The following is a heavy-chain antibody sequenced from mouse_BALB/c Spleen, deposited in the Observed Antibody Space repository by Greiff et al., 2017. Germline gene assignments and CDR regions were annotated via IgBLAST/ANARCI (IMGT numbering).Heavy chain of an antibody. CDR1: GFTFSSYA. CDR2: ISSGGST. D-gene: IGHD1-1*01. J-gene: IGHJ4*01. CDR3: ARGYYGSSYDYAMDY. V-gene: IGHV5-6-5*01. Sequence: DVMLVESGGGLVKPGGSLKLSCAASGFTFSSYAMSWVRQTPEKRLEWVASISSGGSTYYPDSVKGRFTISRDNARNILYLQMSSLRSEDTAMYYCARGYYGSSYDYAMDYWGQGTSVTVSS.